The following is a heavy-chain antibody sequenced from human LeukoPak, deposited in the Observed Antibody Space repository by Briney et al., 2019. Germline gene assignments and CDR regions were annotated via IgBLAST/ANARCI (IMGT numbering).Heavy chain of an antibody. CDR1: GFTVCSNY. D-gene: IGHD6-6*01. V-gene: IGHV3-53*01. CDR3: ANPGSIAARRSFEAFDI. Sequence: GGSLRLSCAASGFTVCSNYMSWVRQAPGKGLEWVSVIYSGCSTYYADSVKGRFTISRDNSKNTLYLQMNSLRAEDTAVYYCANPGSIAARRSFEAFDIWGQGTMVTVSS. CDR2: IYSGCST. J-gene: IGHJ3*02.